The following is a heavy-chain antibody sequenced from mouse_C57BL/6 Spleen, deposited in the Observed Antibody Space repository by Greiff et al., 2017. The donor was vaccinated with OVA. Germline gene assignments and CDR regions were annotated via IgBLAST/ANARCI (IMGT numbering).Heavy chain of an antibody. J-gene: IGHJ2*01. CDR1: GYTFTSYW. D-gene: IGHD1-1*01. V-gene: IGHV1-59*01. CDR2: IDPSDSYT. CDR3: ARSTTVVANYFDY. Sequence: QVQLQQPGAELVRPGPSVKLSCKASGYTFTSYWMHWVKQRPGQGLEWIGVIDPSDSYTNYNQKFKGKATLTVDTSSSTAYMQLSSLTSEDSAVYYCARSTTVVANYFDYWGQGTTLTVSS.